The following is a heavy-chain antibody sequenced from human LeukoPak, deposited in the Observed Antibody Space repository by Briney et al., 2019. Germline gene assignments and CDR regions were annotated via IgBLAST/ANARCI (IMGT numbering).Heavy chain of an antibody. D-gene: IGHD1-26*01. CDR1: GFTFSSYA. CDR3: ATHYRYYFDY. Sequence: GGSLRLSCAASGFTFSSYAMHWVRQAPGKGLEWVAVISYDGSNKYYADSVKGRFTISRDNSKNTLYLQMNSLRAEDTAVYYCATHYRYYFDYWGQGTLVTVSS. CDR2: ISYDGSNK. J-gene: IGHJ4*02. V-gene: IGHV3-30*14.